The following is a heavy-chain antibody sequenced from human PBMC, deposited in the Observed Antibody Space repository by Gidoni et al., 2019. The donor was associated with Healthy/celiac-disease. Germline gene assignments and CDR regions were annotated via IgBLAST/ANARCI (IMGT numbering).Heavy chain of an antibody. D-gene: IGHD2-15*01. V-gene: IGHV3-30*18. Sequence: QVQLVESGGGVVQPGGSLRLSCAASGFTFVSYGMHWVRQAPGKGLAWGAVISDDGSNKYYADSGKGRFTISRDNSKNTLYLQMNSLRAEDTAVYYCAKDLLGRYFDYWGQGTLVTVSS. CDR2: ISDDGSNK. CDR3: AKDLLGRYFDY. J-gene: IGHJ4*02. CDR1: GFTFVSYG.